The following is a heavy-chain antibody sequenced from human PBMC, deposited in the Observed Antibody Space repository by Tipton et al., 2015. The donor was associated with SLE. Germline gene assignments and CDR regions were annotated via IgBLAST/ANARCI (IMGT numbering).Heavy chain of an antibody. CDR1: GFTFSNAW. V-gene: IGHV3-15*01. CDR2: IKSKTDGGTT. CDR3: TTGPSGATDAFDI. D-gene: IGHD1-26*01. J-gene: IGHJ3*02. Sequence: SLRLSCAASGFTFSNAWMSWVRQAPGKGLEWVGRIKSKTDGGTTDYAAPVKGRFTISRDDSKNTLYLQMNSLKTEDTAVYYCTTGPSGATDAFDIWGQGTMVTVSS.